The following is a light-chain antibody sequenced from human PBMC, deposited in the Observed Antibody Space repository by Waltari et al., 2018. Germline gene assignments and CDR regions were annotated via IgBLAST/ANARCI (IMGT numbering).Light chain of an antibody. CDR2: QDD. CDR3: QAWDRTTAV. J-gene: IGLJ2*01. CDR1: DLGNNF. Sequence: SYELSQPPSESVSPGQTAVISCSGEDLGNNFVWWYQQQPGQSPVLVLYQDDKRPSGIPERFSGSNAGTRATLIIVGTQPMDEADYYCQAWDRTTAVFGGGTKLTVL. V-gene: IGLV3-1*01.